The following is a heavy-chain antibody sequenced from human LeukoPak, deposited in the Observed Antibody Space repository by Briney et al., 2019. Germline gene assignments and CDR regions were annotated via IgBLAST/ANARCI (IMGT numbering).Heavy chain of an antibody. V-gene: IGHV3-7*01. CDR3: ARDRSSSSRFDYYYYMDV. J-gene: IGHJ6*03. Sequence: GGSLRLSCAASGFAFSSYWMSWVRQAPGKGLEWVANIKQDGSEKYYVDSVKGRFTISRDNAKNSLYLQMNSLRAEDTAVYYCARDRSSSSRFDYYYYMDVWAKGPRSPSP. CDR1: GFAFSSYW. D-gene: IGHD6-6*01. CDR2: IKQDGSEK.